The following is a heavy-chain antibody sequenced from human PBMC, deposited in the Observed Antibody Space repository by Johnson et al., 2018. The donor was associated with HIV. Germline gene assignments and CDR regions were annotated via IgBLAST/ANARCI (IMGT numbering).Heavy chain of an antibody. CDR1: RFTFSTYG. CDR2: ISYDGSSK. J-gene: IGHJ3*02. CDR3: AAGGGDCYPSHWGFGAFDS. V-gene: IGHV3-30*03. D-gene: IGHD2-21*01. Sequence: QVQLVESGGGVVQPGRSLRLSCAASRFTFSTYGMHWVRQAPGKGLEWVAVISYDGSSKFYADSVKGRFTISRDNSKNTLYLQMNSLTGEDTAIYYCAAGGGDCYPSHWGFGAFDSWGRGTMVTVSS.